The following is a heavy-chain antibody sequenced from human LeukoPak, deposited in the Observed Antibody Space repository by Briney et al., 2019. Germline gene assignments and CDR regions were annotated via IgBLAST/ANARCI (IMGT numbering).Heavy chain of an antibody. D-gene: IGHD2-2*02. Sequence: RASVKVSCKASGYTFNAYFLHWVGQAPGKGLEWMGWISPHSSITNYAQNFQGRVTMTGDTSISTVYLELSGLRSDDTAVYYCVREIYRFDYWGQGTLVIVSS. J-gene: IGHJ4*02. CDR2: ISPHSSIT. CDR3: VREIYRFDY. CDR1: GYTFNAYF. V-gene: IGHV1-2*02.